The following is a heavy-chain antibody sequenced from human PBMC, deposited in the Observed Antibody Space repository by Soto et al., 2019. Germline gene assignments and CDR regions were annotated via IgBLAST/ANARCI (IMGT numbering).Heavy chain of an antibody. D-gene: IGHD6-6*01. V-gene: IGHV1-69*01. CDR1: GGTFSSYA. Sequence: QVQLVQSGAEVKKPGSSVKFSCKASGGTFSSYAISWVRHAPGQGLEWMGGIIPIFGTANYAQKFQGRVTSTADESTSPAYMELSSLGAEDTSVYYCADPGGSSSSPYYYYGMDVWGQGTTVTVSS. J-gene: IGHJ6*02. CDR2: IIPIFGTA. CDR3: ADPGGSSSSPYYYYGMDV.